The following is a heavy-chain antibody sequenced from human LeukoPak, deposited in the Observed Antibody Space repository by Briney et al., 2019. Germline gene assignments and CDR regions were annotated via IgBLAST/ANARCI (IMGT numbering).Heavy chain of an antibody. V-gene: IGHV3-30*03. Sequence: GRSLRLSCAASGFTFSSYGFQWVRQAPGKGLEWVSVISYDGSYKYYADSVKGRFTISRDNSKNTLYLQMNSLRPEDTAVYYCTRDLHCSGGSCYSGLHYWGQGTLVTVSS. CDR1: GFTFSSYG. J-gene: IGHJ4*02. CDR3: TRDLHCSGGSCYSGLHY. CDR2: ISYDGSYK. D-gene: IGHD2-15*01.